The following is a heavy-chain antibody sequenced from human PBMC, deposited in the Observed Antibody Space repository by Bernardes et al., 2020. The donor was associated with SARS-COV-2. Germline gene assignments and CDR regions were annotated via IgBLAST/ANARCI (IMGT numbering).Heavy chain of an antibody. V-gene: IGHV1-2*04. J-gene: IGHJ6*02. CDR1: GYTFTGYY. CDR2: NNPNSGGT. Sequence: AVVKVSCKASGYTFTGYYMHWVRQAPGQGLEWMGWNNPNSGGTNYAQKFQGWVNMTRDTSISTAYMELSRLRSDDTAAYYCARAGGNYRLYYYGMDVWGQGTTVTVSS. CDR3: ARAGGNYRLYYYGMDV. D-gene: IGHD3-16*02.